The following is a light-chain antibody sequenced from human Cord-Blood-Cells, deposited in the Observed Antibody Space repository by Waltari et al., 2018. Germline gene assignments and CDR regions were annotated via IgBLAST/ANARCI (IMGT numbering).Light chain of an antibody. CDR2: GGS. J-gene: IGLJ3*02. V-gene: IGLV2-11*01. CDR1: SSAFGGVHF. CDR3: CSYAGSYTWV. Sequence: QSDMTQPRSVSGSPGQSVTIPRTGTSSAFGGVHFVLWYQQHPGTAPKLMYYGGSKRPSCGPDRFSGSKSGNTASLPISGLQAEDEADYYCCSYAGSYTWVFGGGTKLTVL.